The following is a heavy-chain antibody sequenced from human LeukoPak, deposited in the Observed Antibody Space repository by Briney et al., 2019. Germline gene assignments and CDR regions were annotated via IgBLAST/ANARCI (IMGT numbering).Heavy chain of an antibody. D-gene: IGHD3-22*01. V-gene: IGHV3-11*04. CDR2: ISSSGSTI. CDR1: GFTFSDYY. J-gene: IGHJ4*02. CDR3: ARAVTYYYDSSGYYNAGY. Sequence: GGSLRLSCAASGFTFSDYYMSWIRQAPGKGLEWVSYISSSGSTIYYADSVKGRFTISRDNAKNSLYLQMISLRAEDTAVYYCARAVTYYYDSSGYYNAGYWGQGTLVTVSS.